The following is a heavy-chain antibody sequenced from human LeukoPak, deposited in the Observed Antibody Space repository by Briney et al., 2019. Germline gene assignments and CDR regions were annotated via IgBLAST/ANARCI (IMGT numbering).Heavy chain of an antibody. D-gene: IGHD5-24*01. V-gene: IGHV4-38-2*02. CDR2: IYHSGST. CDR3: ARDGDGYNYLNY. J-gene: IGHJ4*02. CDR1: GYSISSGYY. Sequence: SETLSLTCTVSGYSISSGYYWGWIRQPPGKGLEWIGSIYHSGSTYYNPSLKSRVTISVDTSKNQFSLKLSSVTAADTAVYYCARDGDGYNYLNYWGQGTLVTVSS.